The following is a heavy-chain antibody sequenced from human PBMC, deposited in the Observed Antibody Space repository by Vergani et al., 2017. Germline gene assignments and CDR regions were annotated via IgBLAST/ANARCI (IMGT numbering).Heavy chain of an antibody. V-gene: IGHV3-7*01. J-gene: IGHJ2*01. Sequence: EVHLLESGGYLVEPGRSLRLSCAASGFIFYDYAMHWFQQVPGKGLEWLAHISPDGRATSYVDSVKGRFTISRDNTKNSLALQRIGLRVEDAAVYYCVRLPRGPWNFDLWGRGTLSTVSS. CDR3: VRLPRGPWNFDL. CDR1: GFIFYDYA. CDR2: ISPDGRAT.